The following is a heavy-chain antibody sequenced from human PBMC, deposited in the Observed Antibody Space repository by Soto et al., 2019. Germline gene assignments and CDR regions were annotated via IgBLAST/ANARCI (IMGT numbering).Heavy chain of an antibody. D-gene: IGHD3-3*01. V-gene: IGHV3-30*18. J-gene: IGHJ4*02. CDR2: ITYDRSNK. CDR3: EKARVGRSFYTHLGF. Sequence: GGSLRLSCQASGFNFDNYGMHWVRQAPGKGLEWVAVITYDRSNKYYADSVKGRFTISRDNSKNTLSLHLNTLKPEDTAVYHCEKARVGRSFYTHLGFWGQGILVTVSS. CDR1: GFNFDNYG.